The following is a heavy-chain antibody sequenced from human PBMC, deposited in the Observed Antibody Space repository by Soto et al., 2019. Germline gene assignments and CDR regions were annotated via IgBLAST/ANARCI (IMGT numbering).Heavy chain of an antibody. D-gene: IGHD5-18*01. CDR2: IIPIFGTA. J-gene: IGHJ6*02. CDR1: GGTFSSYA. CDR3: ARHAHEYSYGYSLYYYGMDV. V-gene: IGHV1-69*13. Sequence: SVKVSCKASGGTFSSYAISWVRQAPGQGLEWMGGIIPIFGTANYAQKFQGRVTITADESTSTAYMELSSLRSEDTAVYYCARHAHEYSYGYSLYYYGMDVWGQGTTVTV.